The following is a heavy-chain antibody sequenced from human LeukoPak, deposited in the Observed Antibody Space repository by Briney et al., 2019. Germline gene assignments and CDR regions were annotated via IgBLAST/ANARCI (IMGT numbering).Heavy chain of an antibody. CDR2: INAGNGNT. D-gene: IGHD2-8*01. J-gene: IGHJ6*02. Sequence: GASVRVSCKASGYTFTSYAMHWVRQAPGQRLEWMGWINAGNGNTKYSQKFQGRVTITRDTSASTAYMELSSLRSDDTAVYYCARDWGDIMVYAPSHHSYYGMDVWGRGTTVTVSS. CDR3: ARDWGDIMVYAPSHHSYYGMDV. V-gene: IGHV1-3*01. CDR1: GYTFTSYA.